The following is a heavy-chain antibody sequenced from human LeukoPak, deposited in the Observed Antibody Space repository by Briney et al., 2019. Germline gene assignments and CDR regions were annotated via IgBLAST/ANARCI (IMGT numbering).Heavy chain of an antibody. J-gene: IGHJ4*02. CDR1: GGSFSGYY. CDR2: INHSGST. V-gene: IGHV4-34*01. CDR3: ARGRGSSDY. Sequence: PSETLSLTCAVYGGSFSGYYWSWIRQPPGKGLGWIGEINHSGSTNYNPSLKSRVTISVDTSKNQFSLKLSSVTAADTAVYYCARGRGSSDYWGQGTLVTVSS. D-gene: IGHD3-16*01.